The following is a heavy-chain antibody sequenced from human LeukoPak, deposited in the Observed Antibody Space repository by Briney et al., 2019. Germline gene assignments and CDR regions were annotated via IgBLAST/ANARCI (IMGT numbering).Heavy chain of an antibody. CDR2: IYTSGST. CDR3: ARDGSSSPY. D-gene: IGHD2-15*01. CDR1: GGSITNFY. Sequence: SETLSLTCTVSGGSITNFYWSWIRQPAGKALEWIGRIYTSGSTNYNPSLKSRVTMSVDTSKNQFSLKLTSVTAADTAVYYCARDGSSSPYWGQGALVTVSS. V-gene: IGHV4-4*07. J-gene: IGHJ4*02.